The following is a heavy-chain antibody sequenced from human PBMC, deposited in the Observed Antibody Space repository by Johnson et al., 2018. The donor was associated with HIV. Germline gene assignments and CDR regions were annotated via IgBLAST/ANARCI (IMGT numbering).Heavy chain of an antibody. Sequence: VQLVESGGGLVQPGGSLRLSCAASGFTVNSNYINWVRQAPGKGLECVSGIYSGGRTYYADSVKGRFTISRDNSKNTLYLQMNSLRAEDMAVYYCARDGQWGSTTWYSAFDIWGQGTMVTVSS. J-gene: IGHJ3*02. D-gene: IGHD6-13*01. CDR2: IYSGGRT. CDR1: GFTVNSNY. CDR3: ARDGQWGSTTWYSAFDI. V-gene: IGHV3-66*01.